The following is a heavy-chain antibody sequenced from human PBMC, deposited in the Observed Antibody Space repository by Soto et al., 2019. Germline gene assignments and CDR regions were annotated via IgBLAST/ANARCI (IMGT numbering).Heavy chain of an antibody. V-gene: IGHV4-30-2*01. CDR3: ARESYYGSGATVVAY. D-gene: IGHD3-10*01. CDR1: GGSISSGGYS. J-gene: IGHJ4*02. CDR2: INHSGST. Sequence: SETLSLTCAVSGGSISSGGYSWSWIRQTPGKGLEWIGEINHSGSTSYNPSLKSRVTMSVDTSKNQFSLKVNSVTAADTAVYYCARESYYGSGATVVAYWGQGTLVTVSS.